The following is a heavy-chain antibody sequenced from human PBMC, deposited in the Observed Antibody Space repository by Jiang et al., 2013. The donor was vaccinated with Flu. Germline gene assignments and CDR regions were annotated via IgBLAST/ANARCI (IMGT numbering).Heavy chain of an antibody. V-gene: IGHV6-1*01. D-gene: IGHD1-7*01. CDR1: GDSVSSNSAA. CDR2: TYYRSKWYN. CDR3: ARVITGTTWAYYYYGMDV. Sequence: SQTLSLTCAISGDSVSSNSAAWNWIRQSPSRGLEWLGRTYYRSKWYNDYAVSVKSRITINPDTSKNQFSLQLNSVTPEDTAVYYCARVITGTTWAYYYYGMDVWGQGTTVTVSS. J-gene: IGHJ6*02.